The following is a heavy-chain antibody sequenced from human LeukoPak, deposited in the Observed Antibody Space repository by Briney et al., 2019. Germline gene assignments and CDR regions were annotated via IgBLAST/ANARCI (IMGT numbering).Heavy chain of an antibody. Sequence: EASVKVSCKASGYTFTGYYMHWVRQAPGQGLEWMGWINPNSGGTNYAQKFQGRVTMTRDTSISTAYMELSRLRSDDTAVYYCARLMGAVAGTEIFDYWGQGTLVTVSS. CDR3: ARLMGAVAGTEIFDY. D-gene: IGHD6-19*01. V-gene: IGHV1-2*02. CDR1: GYTFTGYY. CDR2: INPNSGGT. J-gene: IGHJ4*02.